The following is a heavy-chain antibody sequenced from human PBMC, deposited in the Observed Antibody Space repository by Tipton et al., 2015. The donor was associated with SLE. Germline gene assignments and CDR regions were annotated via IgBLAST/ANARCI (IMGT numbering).Heavy chain of an antibody. V-gene: IGHV3-23*01. CDR1: GFTFSSFA. Sequence: SLRLSCAASGFTFSSFAMSWVRQAPGKGLEWISGIISSGGSTYADSVKGRFTISRDNSKNTLYLEMNSLRAEDTAVYYCAKDRSNYDILPGPGWGQGTLVTVSS. J-gene: IGHJ4*02. CDR2: IISSGGST. CDR3: AKDRSNYDILPGPG. D-gene: IGHD3-9*01.